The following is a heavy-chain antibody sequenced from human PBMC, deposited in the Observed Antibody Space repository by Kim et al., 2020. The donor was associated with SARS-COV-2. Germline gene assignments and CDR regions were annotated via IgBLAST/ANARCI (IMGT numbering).Heavy chain of an antibody. Sequence: GGSLRLSCAASGFTFSSYAMSWVRQAPGKGLEWVSAISGSGGSTYYADSVKGRFTISRDNSKNTLYLQMNSLRAEDTAVYYCAKVSSRQGLIVAVVAAEYYFDYWGQGTLVTVSS. CDR1: GFTFSSYA. J-gene: IGHJ4*02. CDR3: AKVSSRQGLIVAVVAAEYYFDY. CDR2: ISGSGGST. D-gene: IGHD2-15*01. V-gene: IGHV3-23*01.